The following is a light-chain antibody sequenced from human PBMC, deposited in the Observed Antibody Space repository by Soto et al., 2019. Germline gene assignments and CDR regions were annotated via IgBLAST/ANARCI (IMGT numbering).Light chain of an antibody. J-gene: IGLJ2*01. Sequence: QSVLTKPPSVKAAPGEKVTISCSGRSSNIGNNYVSWYQQLPGTAPKLLIYDNNKRPSGIPDRFSGSKSGTSATLGITGHQTGDEADYYCGTWDSSLSAAVFGGGTKVTVL. CDR3: GTWDSSLSAAV. CDR1: SSNIGNNY. V-gene: IGLV1-51*01. CDR2: DNN.